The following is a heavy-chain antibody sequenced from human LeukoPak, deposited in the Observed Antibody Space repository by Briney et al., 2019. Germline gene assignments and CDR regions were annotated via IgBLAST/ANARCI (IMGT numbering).Heavy chain of an antibody. Sequence: GGSLRLSCAASGFTFSSYEMNWVRQAPGEGLEWVSYISSSGSTIYYADSVKGRFTISRDNAKNSLYLQMNSLRAEDTAVYYCARDIPTTVVTPAGGAFDIWGQGTMVTVSS. CDR2: ISSSGSTI. CDR3: ARDIPTTVVTPAGGAFDI. D-gene: IGHD4-23*01. J-gene: IGHJ3*02. V-gene: IGHV3-48*03. CDR1: GFTFSSYE.